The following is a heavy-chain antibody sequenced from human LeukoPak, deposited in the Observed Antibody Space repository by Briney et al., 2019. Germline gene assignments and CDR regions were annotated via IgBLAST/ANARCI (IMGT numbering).Heavy chain of an antibody. D-gene: IGHD2-21*01. CDR3: ARDYCGGDFYFGWFDP. J-gene: IGHJ5*02. Sequence: ASVKVSCKASGYTFTGYYMHWVRQAPGQGLEWMGGINPNSGGTNYAQKVQGRVTMTRNTSISTAYMELSRLRSDDTAVYYCARDYCGGDFYFGWFDPWGQGTLVTVS. CDR1: GYTFTGYY. CDR2: INPNSGGT. V-gene: IGHV1-2*02.